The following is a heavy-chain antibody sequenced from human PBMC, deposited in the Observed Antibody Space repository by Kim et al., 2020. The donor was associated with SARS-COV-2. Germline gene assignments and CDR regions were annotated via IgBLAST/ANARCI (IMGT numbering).Heavy chain of an antibody. J-gene: IGHJ6*02. CDR3: ARGGYSYGYYYYYGMDV. V-gene: IGHV4-34*01. CDR2: INHSGST. D-gene: IGHD5-18*01. CDR1: GGSFSGYY. Sequence: SETLSLTCAVYGGSFSGYYWSWIRQPPGKGLEWIGEINHSGSTNYNPSLKSRVTISVDTSKNQFSLKLSSVTAADTAVYYCARGGYSYGYYYYYGMDVWGQGTTVTVSS.